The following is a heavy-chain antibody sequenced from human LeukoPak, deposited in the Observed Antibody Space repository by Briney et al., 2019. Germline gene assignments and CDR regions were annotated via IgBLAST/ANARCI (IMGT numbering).Heavy chain of an antibody. Sequence: ASVKVSCKASGYTFTDYYIHWVRQAPGQGPEWMGWISAHNGNTNYAQKFQGRVTMTTDTSTRTAYMELRSLRSDDSAIYYCGRASKIVVLTAVDYWGQGTLVTVSS. CDR3: GRASKIVVLTAVDY. CDR1: GYTFTDYY. CDR2: ISAHNGNT. J-gene: IGHJ4*02. V-gene: IGHV1-18*04. D-gene: IGHD2-21*01.